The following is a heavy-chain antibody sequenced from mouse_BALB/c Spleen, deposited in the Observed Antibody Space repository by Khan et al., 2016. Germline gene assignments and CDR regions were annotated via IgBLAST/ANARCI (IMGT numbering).Heavy chain of an antibody. J-gene: IGHJ2*01. D-gene: IGHD1-1*01. Sequence: EVQLQESGPGLVKPSQSLSLTCTVTGYSITSDYAWNWIRQFPGNKLEWMGYISYSGSNSYNPSLKSRISITRATSKNQLFLQLNSVTTENTATYFCSRDYYGSSDFYYWGQGTTLTVSS. CDR3: SRDYYGSSDFYY. V-gene: IGHV3-2*02. CDR2: ISYSGSN. CDR1: GYSITSDYA.